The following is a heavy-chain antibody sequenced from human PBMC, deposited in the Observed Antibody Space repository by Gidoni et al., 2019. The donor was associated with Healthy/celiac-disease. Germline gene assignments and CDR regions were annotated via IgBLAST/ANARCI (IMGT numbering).Heavy chain of an antibody. J-gene: IGHJ6*02. CDR1: GFTFGDYA. D-gene: IGHD6-19*01. CDR3: TRPVAGPTLYGMDV. Sequence: EVQLVESGGGLVQPGRSLRLSCTASGFTFGDYAMSWFRQAPGKGLEWVGFIRSKAYGGTTEDAASVKGRFTISRDDSKSIAYLQMNSLKTEDTAVYYCTRPVAGPTLYGMDVWGQGTTVTVSS. CDR2: IRSKAYGGTT. V-gene: IGHV3-49*03.